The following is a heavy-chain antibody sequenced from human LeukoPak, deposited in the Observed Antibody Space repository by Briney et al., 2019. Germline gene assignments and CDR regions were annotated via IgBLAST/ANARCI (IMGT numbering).Heavy chain of an antibody. Sequence: PGGSLRLSCVDSGFTFSTYSMNWVRQAPGKGLQWVSYISSSSSTIYYADSVKGRFTISRDNAKNSLYLQMNSLRAEDTAVYYCARCPYSFGFAPPDFWGQGTLATVSS. V-gene: IGHV3-48*01. CDR2: ISSSSSTI. CDR1: GFTFSTYS. J-gene: IGHJ4*02. CDR3: ARCPYSFGFAPPDF. D-gene: IGHD5-18*01.